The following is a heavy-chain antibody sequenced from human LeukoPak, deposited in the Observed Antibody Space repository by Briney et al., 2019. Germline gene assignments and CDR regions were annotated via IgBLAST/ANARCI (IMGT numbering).Heavy chain of an antibody. J-gene: IGHJ4*02. CDR2: INHSGST. Sequence: SKTLSLTCTVSGGSISSYYWSWIRQPPGKGLEWIGEINHSGSTNYNPSLKSRVTISVDTSKNQFSLKLSSVTAADTAVYYCARTRDTAMVYDYWGQGTLVTVSS. CDR1: GGSISSYY. D-gene: IGHD5-18*01. V-gene: IGHV4-34*01. CDR3: ARTRDTAMVYDY.